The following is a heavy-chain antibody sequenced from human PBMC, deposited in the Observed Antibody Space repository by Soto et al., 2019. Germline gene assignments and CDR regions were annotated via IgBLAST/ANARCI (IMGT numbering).Heavy chain of an antibody. V-gene: IGHV1-46*01. Sequence: QVRLVQSGTEVKRPGASVKVSCRASGFTFTNYYIYWVRQAPGQGLEWMGVINPPGDTTGGAQKFQGRVTMTRDTSTSTAYMELSSLRSEDTAVYYCARGRRVPGWYGADYWGQGTLVTVSS. J-gene: IGHJ4*02. D-gene: IGHD6-19*01. CDR2: INPPGDTT. CDR3: ARGRRVPGWYGADY. CDR1: GFTFTNYY.